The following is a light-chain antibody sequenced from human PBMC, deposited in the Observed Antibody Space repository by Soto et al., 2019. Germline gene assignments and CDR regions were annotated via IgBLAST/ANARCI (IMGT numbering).Light chain of an antibody. J-gene: IGLJ1*01. CDR3: SSYTSSTTADV. CDR2: EVS. Sequence: QSVLAQPASVSGSPGQSITISCTGTSSDVGAFNYVSWYQQRPGKAPKLMIYEVSDRPSGVSNRFSGSKSGNTASLTISGLQAEDEADYYCSSYTSSTTADVFGTGTKVTVL. CDR1: SSDVGAFNY. V-gene: IGLV2-14*01.